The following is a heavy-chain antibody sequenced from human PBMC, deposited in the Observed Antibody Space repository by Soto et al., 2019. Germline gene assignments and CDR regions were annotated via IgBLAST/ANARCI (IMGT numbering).Heavy chain of an antibody. J-gene: IGHJ4*02. V-gene: IGHV1-3*01. CDR3: SRGEGCIAAALLGY. CDR2: INAGNGNT. CDR1: GYTFTSYA. Sequence: QVQLVQSGAEVKKPGASVKVSCKASGYTFTSYAMHWVRQAPGQRLEWMGWINAGNGNTKYSQKFQGRVTITRDTSASTAYMELSSLRSEDTAEYYCSRGEGCIAAALLGYWVQGTLVTVS. D-gene: IGHD6-13*01.